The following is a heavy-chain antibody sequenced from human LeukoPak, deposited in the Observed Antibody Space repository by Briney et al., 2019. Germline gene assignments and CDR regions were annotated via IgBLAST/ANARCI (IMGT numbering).Heavy chain of an antibody. V-gene: IGHV1-69*06. Sequence: SVKASCRASGGTFSSYAISWVRQAPGQGLEWMGGIIPIFGTANYAQKFQGRVTITADKSTSTAYMELRRLRSDDTAVYYRARDLDEQQLDGETTTCIVAPRGEGTLGTV. J-gene: IGHJ5*02. CDR3: ARDLDEQQLDGETTTCIVAP. D-gene: IGHD6-13*01. CDR1: GGTFSSYA. CDR2: IIPIFGTA.